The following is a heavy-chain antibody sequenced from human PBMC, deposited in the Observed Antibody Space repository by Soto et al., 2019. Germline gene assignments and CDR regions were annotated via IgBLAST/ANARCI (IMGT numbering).Heavy chain of an antibody. Sequence: GGSLGLSCAASGFTFSSYVMSWVRQAPGKGLEWVSAISGSGGSTYYADSVKGRFTISRDNTKNTLYLQMNSLRAEDTAVYYFAKGPHIGTAMAPLFDYWGQGTLVTVSS. CDR2: ISGSGGST. CDR1: GFTFSSYV. V-gene: IGHV3-23*01. D-gene: IGHD5-18*01. J-gene: IGHJ4*02. CDR3: AKGPHIGTAMAPLFDY.